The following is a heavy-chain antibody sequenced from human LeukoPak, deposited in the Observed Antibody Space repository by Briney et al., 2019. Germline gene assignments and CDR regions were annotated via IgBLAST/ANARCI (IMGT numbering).Heavy chain of an antibody. CDR2: ISSNSDNT. Sequence: ASVNVSCKATGYTFTSYGISWVRQAAGQGLEWMGWISSNSDNTNYAQKLQGRVTMTTDTSTSTAYMELRSLRSDDTALYFCARDWGSIKVIADYWGQGTLVTVSS. D-gene: IGHD7-27*01. J-gene: IGHJ4*02. V-gene: IGHV1-18*01. CDR1: GYTFTSYG. CDR3: ARDWGSIKVIADY.